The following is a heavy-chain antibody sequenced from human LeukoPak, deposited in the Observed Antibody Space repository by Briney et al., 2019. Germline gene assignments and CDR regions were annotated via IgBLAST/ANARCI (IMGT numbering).Heavy chain of an antibody. D-gene: IGHD2-2*01. J-gene: IGHJ4*02. CDR3: ATDCSSTSCQSPYYFDY. CDR1: GYTLTELS. V-gene: IGHV1-24*01. Sequence: GASVKVFCKVSGYTLTELSMHWVRRAPGKGLEWMGGFDPEDGETIYAQKFQGRVNMTEDTSTDTAYMELSSLRSEDTAVYYCATDCSSTSCQSPYYFDYWGQGTLVTVSS. CDR2: FDPEDGET.